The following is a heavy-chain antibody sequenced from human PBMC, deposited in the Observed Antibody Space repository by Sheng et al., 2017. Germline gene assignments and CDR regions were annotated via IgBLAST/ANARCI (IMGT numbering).Heavy chain of an antibody. J-gene: IGHJ4*02. CDR3: ARDRTGSGSYYPDY. D-gene: IGHD1-26*01. Sequence: QVQLVQSGAEVKKPGSSVKVSCKASGGTFSSYTISWVRQAPGQGLEWMGRIIPILGIANYAQKFQGRVTITADKSTSTAYMELSSLRSEDTAVYYCARDRTGSGSYYPDYWGQGTLVTVSS. V-gene: IGHV1-69*08. CDR2: IIPILGIA. CDR1: GGTFSSYT.